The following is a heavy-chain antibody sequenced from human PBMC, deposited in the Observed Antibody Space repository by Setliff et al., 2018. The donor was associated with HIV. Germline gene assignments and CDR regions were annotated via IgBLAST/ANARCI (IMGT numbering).Heavy chain of an antibody. J-gene: IGHJ6*02. CDR1: GYTFTNYY. Sequence: ASVKVSCKASGYTFTNYYTHWVRQAPGQGLEWMGIIYPGGARRSYAQKFQGRVTMTWDTSTSTVYMELSSLRPEDTAVYYCAKDFQWSTVNTPLNYQYGMDVWGQGTTVTVSS. D-gene: IGHD4-17*01. CDR3: AKDFQWSTVNTPLNYQYGMDV. V-gene: IGHV1-46*01. CDR2: IYPGGARR.